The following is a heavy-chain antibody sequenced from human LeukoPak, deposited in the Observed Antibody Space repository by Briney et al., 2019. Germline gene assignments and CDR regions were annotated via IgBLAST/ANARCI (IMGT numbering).Heavy chain of an antibody. Sequence: GGSLRLSCAASGLTFDDYTMHGVRQAPGRGGEWVSLIRWDGGSTYYADSVKGRFTISRDNSKNSLYLQMNSLRTEDPALYYCAKGTGRSTLNWFDPWGQGTLVTVSS. CDR1: GLTFDDYT. V-gene: IGHV3-43*01. J-gene: IGHJ5*02. CDR3: AKGTGRSTLNWFDP. D-gene: IGHD1-14*01. CDR2: IRWDGGST.